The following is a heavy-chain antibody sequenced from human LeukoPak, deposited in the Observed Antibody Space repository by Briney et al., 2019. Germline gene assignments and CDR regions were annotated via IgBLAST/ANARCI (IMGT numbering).Heavy chain of an antibody. CDR2: IYTSGST. D-gene: IGHD6-13*01. CDR3: ARTPGIAALYYFDY. J-gene: IGHJ4*02. Sequence: SETQSLTCGVYGGSFSGYYWSWIRQPAGKGLEWIGHIYTSGSTNYNPSLKSRVTISVDTSKNQFSLKLSSVSAADTAVYYCARTPGIAALYYFDYWGQGTLVTVSS. V-gene: IGHV4-59*10. CDR1: GGSFSGYY.